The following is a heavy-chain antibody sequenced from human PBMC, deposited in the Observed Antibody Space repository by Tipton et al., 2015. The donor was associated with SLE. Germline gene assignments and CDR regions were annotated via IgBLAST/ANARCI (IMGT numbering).Heavy chain of an antibody. V-gene: IGHV4-34*01. CDR3: ARGVSGYFHYCYVDV. Sequence: TLSLTCTVSGGSISSYFWSWIRQPPGKGLEWIGEVSHSRSTNYNPSLKSRGTISLDTSNNQFSLRLSSVTAADTAVYYCARGVSGYFHYCYVDVWGKGTTVTISS. CDR2: VSHSRST. D-gene: IGHD3-16*01. J-gene: IGHJ6*03. CDR1: GGSISSYF.